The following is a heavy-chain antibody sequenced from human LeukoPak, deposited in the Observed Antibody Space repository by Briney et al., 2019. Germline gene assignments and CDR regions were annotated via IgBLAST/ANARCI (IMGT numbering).Heavy chain of an antibody. CDR3: ARDDSSRDFDY. J-gene: IGHJ4*02. CDR2: ISSSGSTI. CDR1: GFTFSSYE. Sequence: HTGGSLRLSCAASGFTFSSYEMNWVRQAPGKGLEWVSYISSSGSTIYYADSVKGRFTISRDNAKNSLYLQMNSLRAEDTAVYYCARDDSSRDFDYWGQGTLVTVSS. D-gene: IGHD6-13*01. V-gene: IGHV3-48*03.